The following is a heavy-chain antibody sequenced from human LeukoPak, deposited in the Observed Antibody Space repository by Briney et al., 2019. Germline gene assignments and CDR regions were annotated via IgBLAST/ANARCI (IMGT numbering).Heavy chain of an antibody. J-gene: IGHJ6*02. CDR2: IWYDGSNK. V-gene: IGHV3-33*01. CDR1: GFTFSSYG. CDR3: ARESGSSVYYYYGMDV. D-gene: IGHD6-6*01. Sequence: GGSLRLSCAASGFTFSSYGMHWVRQAPGKGLEWVAVIWYDGSNKYYADSVKGRFTISRDNSKNTPYLQMNSLRAEDTAVYYCARESGSSVYYYYGMDVWGQGTTVTVSS.